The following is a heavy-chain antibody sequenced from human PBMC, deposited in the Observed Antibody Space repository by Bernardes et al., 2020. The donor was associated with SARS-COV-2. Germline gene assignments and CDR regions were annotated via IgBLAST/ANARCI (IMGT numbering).Heavy chain of an antibody. Sequence: SVKVSCKASGGTFSSYTISWVRQAPGQGLEWMGRIIPILGIANYAQKFQGRVTITADKSTSTAYMELSSLRSEDTAVYYCARCQDIVVVPAASYGMDVWGQGTTVTVSS. CDR1: GGTFSSYT. CDR2: IIPILGIA. J-gene: IGHJ6*02. D-gene: IGHD2-2*01. CDR3: ARCQDIVVVPAASYGMDV. V-gene: IGHV1-69*02.